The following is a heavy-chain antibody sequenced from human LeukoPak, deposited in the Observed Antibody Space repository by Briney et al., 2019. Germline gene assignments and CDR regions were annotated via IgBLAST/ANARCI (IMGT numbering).Heavy chain of an antibody. CDR2: ISYDGSNK. Sequence: GGSLRLSCAVSGFTFSSYGMHWVRQAPGKGLEWVAVISYDGSNKYYADSVKGRFTLSRDNSKNTLYLQMNSLRADDTAVYYCAKERPPFGDLGFDYWGQGTLVTVSS. D-gene: IGHD3-16*01. V-gene: IGHV3-30*18. J-gene: IGHJ4*02. CDR3: AKERPPFGDLGFDY. CDR1: GFTFSSYG.